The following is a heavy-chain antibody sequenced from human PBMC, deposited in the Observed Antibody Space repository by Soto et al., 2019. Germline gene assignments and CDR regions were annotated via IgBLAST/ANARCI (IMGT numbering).Heavy chain of an antibody. CDR2: ISGSGSVT. Sequence: EEQLLESGGGLVQPGGSLRLSCAASGSTFSSSAMTWVRQAPWKGLEWVSAISGSGSVTYYTDSVKGRFTISRDNSRNTLYLRMNNLRAEDTAVYYCTRNSSGRQGSTLDIWGQGTMVTVYS. V-gene: IGHV3-23*01. D-gene: IGHD6-19*01. J-gene: IGHJ3*02. CDR1: GSTFSSSA. CDR3: TRNSSGRQGSTLDI.